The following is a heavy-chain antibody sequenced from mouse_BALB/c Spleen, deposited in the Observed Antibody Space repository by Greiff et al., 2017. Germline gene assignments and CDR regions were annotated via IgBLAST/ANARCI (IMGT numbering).Heavy chain of an antibody. CDR2: IDPANGTT. CDR3: ASPLYGNYRYFDV. V-gene: IGHV14-3*02. Sequence: EVQLQQSGAELVKPGASVKLSCTASGFNIKDTYMHWVKQRPEQGLEWIGRIDPANGTTKYDPKFQGKATITADTSSNTAYLQLSSLTSEDTAVYYCASPLYGNYRYFDVWGAGTTVTVSS. D-gene: IGHD2-1*01. CDR1: GFNIKDTY. J-gene: IGHJ1*01.